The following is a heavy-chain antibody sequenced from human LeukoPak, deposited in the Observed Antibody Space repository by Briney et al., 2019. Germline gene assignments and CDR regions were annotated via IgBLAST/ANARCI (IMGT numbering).Heavy chain of an antibody. J-gene: IGHJ4*02. D-gene: IGHD1-26*01. CDR2: IIPIFGTA. CDR1: GYTFTSYG. Sequence: GASVKVSCKASGYTFTSYGISWVRQAPGQGLEWMGGIIPIFGTANYAQKFQGRVTITTDESTSTAYMELSSLRSEDTAVYYCARDRDSGSYAGGYWGQGTLVTVSS. V-gene: IGHV1-69*05. CDR3: ARDRDSGSYAGGY.